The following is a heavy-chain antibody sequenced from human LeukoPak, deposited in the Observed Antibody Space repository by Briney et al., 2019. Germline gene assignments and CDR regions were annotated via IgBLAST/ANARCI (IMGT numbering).Heavy chain of an antibody. V-gene: IGHV1-69*13. CDR1: GGTFSSYA. J-gene: IGHJ3*02. CDR3: ARDGWREEGI. CDR2: IIPIFGTA. D-gene: IGHD6-19*01. Sequence: GASVKVSCKASGGTFSSYAISWVRQAPGQGLEWMGGIIPIFGTANYAQKFQGRVTITADESTSTAYMELSSLRSEDTAVYYCARDGWREEGIWGQGTMVTVSS.